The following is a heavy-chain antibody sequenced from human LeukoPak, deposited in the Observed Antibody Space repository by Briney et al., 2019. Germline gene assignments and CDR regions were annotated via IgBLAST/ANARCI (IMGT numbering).Heavy chain of an antibody. V-gene: IGHV4-39*01. Sequence: SETLSLTCTVSGGSISSSSYYWGWIRQPPGKGLEWIGSIYYSGSTYYNPSLKSRVTISVDTSKNQFSLKLSSVTAADTAVYYCARGGDYYGSGSYYIPLDYWGQGTLVTVSS. CDR1: GGSISSSSYY. CDR3: ARGGDYYGSGSYYIPLDY. D-gene: IGHD3-10*01. CDR2: IYYSGST. J-gene: IGHJ4*02.